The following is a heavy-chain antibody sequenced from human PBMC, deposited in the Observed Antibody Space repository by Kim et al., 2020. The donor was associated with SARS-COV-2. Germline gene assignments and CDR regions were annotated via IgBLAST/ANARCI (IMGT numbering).Heavy chain of an antibody. CDR2: IYPGDSDT. CDR3: ARLDIYLYGGNPAFDY. V-gene: IGHV5-51*01. J-gene: IGHJ4*02. Sequence: GESLKISCKGSGYSFTSYWIGWVRQMPGKGLEWMGIIYPGDSDTRYSPSFQGQVTISADKSISTAYLQWSSLKASDTAMYYCARLDIYLYGGNPAFDYWGQGTLVTVSS. D-gene: IGHD3-9*01. CDR1: GYSFTSYW.